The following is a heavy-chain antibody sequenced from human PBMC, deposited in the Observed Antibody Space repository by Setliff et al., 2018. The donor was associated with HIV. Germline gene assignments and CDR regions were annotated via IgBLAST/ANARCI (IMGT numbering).Heavy chain of an antibody. V-gene: IGHV4-61*09. J-gene: IGHJ6*02. CDR2: FYTSGTT. CDR1: GGSLSSGSHY. Sequence: SETLSLTCSVSGGSLSSGSHYCTWLRQAAGKGLEWIGHFYTSGTTNYNPSLESRVTISVDTAKNQFSLKLSSVTAADAAVYYCGTAMYYYYGLDVWGQGIRVTVSS. D-gene: IGHD2-2*01. CDR3: GTAMYYYYGLDV.